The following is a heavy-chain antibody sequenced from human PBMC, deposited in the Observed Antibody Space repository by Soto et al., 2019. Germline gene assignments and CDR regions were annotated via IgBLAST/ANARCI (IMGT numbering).Heavy chain of an antibody. CDR1: GFTFSSYA. D-gene: IGHD6-13*01. CDR3: AKDLAGYSSSWTSYYYYGMDV. J-gene: IGHJ6*02. CDR2: ISGSGGST. V-gene: IGHV3-23*01. Sequence: GGSLRLSCAASGFTFSSYAMSWVRQAPGKGLEWVSAISGSGGSTYYADSVKGRFTISRDNSKNTLYLQMNSLRAEDTAVYYCAKDLAGYSSSWTSYYYYGMDVWGQGTKGTVSS.